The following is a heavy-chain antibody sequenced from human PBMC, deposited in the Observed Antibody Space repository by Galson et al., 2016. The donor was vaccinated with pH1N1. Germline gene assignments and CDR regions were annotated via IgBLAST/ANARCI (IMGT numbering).Heavy chain of an antibody. CDR1: GYTFSDYY. CDR2: INPSTGGT. CDR3: AIQKQNYFAP. J-gene: IGHJ5*02. Sequence: SCKASGYTFSDYYIHWVRQAPGQGLEWMGWINPSTGGTKFGHNFEERVTLTRDTSINTASMELSSLKADDTAIYYCAIQKQNYFAPWGQGTLVTVSS. V-gene: IGHV1-2*07. D-gene: IGHD5-24*01.